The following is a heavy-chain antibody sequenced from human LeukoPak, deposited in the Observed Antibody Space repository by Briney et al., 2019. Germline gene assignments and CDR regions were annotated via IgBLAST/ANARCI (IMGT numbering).Heavy chain of an antibody. V-gene: IGHV3-23*01. CDR3: AKDPRRVTTVTTFYFDY. D-gene: IGHD4-17*01. Sequence: GGSLRLSCAASGFIFSSYAMSWVRQAPGKGLEWVSAISGSDGSTYYADSVKGRFTISRDNSKNTLYLQMNSLRAEDTAIYYCAKDPRRVTTVTTFYFDYWGQGTLVTVSS. J-gene: IGHJ4*02. CDR2: ISGSDGST. CDR1: GFIFSSYA.